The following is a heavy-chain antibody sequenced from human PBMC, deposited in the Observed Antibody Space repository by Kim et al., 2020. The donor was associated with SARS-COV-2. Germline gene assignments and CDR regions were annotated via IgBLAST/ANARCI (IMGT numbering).Heavy chain of an antibody. CDR3: ARHRYCSRTNCYAMDD. Sequence: SETLSLTCPVSGGSISSGSSYCSWLRQPAGRGLEWIGRTYTTGTTHYNPSLKSRVTIAAHTSKTPFSLKLSSVTAADTDVYYCARHRYCSRTNCYAMDDWGQGTLVTVSS. D-gene: IGHD2-2*01. CDR1: GGSISSGSSY. CDR2: TYTTGTT. J-gene: IGHJ4*03. V-gene: IGHV4-61*02.